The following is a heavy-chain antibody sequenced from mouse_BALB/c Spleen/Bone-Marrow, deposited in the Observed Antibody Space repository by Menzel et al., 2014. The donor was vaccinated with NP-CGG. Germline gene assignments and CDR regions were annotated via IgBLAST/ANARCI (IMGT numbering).Heavy chain of an antibody. D-gene: IGHD1-1*01. J-gene: IGHJ2*01. CDR3: ARSYYGSSYFDY. Sequence: QVQLQQSGAELVMPGASVKMSCKASGYTFTDYWMHWVKQRPGQGLEWIGAIDTSDSYTSYNQKFKGKATLTVDESSSTPYMQLSSLTSEDSAVYYCARSYYGSSYFDYWGQGTTLTVSS. CDR1: GYTFTDYW. V-gene: IGHV1-69*01. CDR2: IDTSDSYT.